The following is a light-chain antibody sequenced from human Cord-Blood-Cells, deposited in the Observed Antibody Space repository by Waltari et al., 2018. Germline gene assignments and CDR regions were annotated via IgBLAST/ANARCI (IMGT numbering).Light chain of an antibody. CDR3: QQSYSTLSLT. J-gene: IGKJ4*01. CDR1: QSISSY. Sequence: DIQMTQSPSSLSASVGDRVTITCRASQSISSYLNWYQQKPGKAPNLLIYAASSLQSGVPSRFSCSGSGTDFTLTISSLQPEDFATYYCQQSYSTLSLTFGGGTKVEIK. V-gene: IGKV1-39*01. CDR2: AAS.